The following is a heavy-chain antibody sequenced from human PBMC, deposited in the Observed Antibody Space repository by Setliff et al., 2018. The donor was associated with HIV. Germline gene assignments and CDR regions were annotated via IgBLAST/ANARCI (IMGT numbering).Heavy chain of an antibody. J-gene: IGHJ3*01. Sequence: GGSLRLSCAASGFSYSTYWMSWVRQAPGKGLEWVANIKEDESEKYYVDSVKGRFTISRDNAKKSLFLQMNSLRAEDTAVYYCVRDDRYLHRGSLVAGDAFDLGGQGTMVTVSS. CDR2: IKEDESEK. CDR3: VRDDRYLHRGSLVAGDAFDL. D-gene: IGHD1-26*01. V-gene: IGHV3-7*01. CDR1: GFSYSTYW.